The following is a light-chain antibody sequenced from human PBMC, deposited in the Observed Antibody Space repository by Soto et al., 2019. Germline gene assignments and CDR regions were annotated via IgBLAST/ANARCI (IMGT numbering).Light chain of an antibody. Sequence: DVQMSQSPLSLSASVGGRVTITCRASQSISSYLNWYQQKPGKAPKLLIYAASSLQSGVPSRFSGSGSGTDFTLTISSLQPEDFATYYGQQSYSSPPIPFGQRALLEIK. V-gene: IGKV1-39*01. CDR2: AAS. J-gene: IGKJ5*01. CDR3: QQSYSSPPIP. CDR1: QSISSY.